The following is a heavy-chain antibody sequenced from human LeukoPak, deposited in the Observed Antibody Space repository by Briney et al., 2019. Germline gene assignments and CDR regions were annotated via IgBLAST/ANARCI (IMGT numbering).Heavy chain of an antibody. CDR2: ISGSGFT. Sequence: LPGGSLRLSCAASGFTFSSYAMSWVRQAPGKGLEWVSAISGSGFTYYADSVKGRFTISRDNSKNTLYLQMNSLRAEDTAVYYCARGLYSCSPWGQGTLVTVSS. V-gene: IGHV3-23*01. J-gene: IGHJ4*02. CDR3: ARGLYSCSP. CDR1: GFTFSSYA. D-gene: IGHD6-6*01.